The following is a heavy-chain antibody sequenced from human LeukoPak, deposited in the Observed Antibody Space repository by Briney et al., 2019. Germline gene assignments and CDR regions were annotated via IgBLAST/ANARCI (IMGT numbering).Heavy chain of an antibody. V-gene: IGHV4-4*02. D-gene: IGHD4-17*01. CDR3: ARFDYADGYFDY. CDR1: GGSFSNGYW. Sequence: SETLSLTCAVSGGSFSNGYWWSWVRQSPGKGLEFIGQISRIGNTNYNPSLRRRVTISVDTSKNQFSLKLSSVTAADTAVYYCARFDYADGYFDYWGQGTLVTVSS. J-gene: IGHJ4*02. CDR2: ISRIGNT.